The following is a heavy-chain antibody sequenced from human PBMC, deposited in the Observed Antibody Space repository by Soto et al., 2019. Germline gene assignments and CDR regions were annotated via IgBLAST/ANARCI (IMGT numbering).Heavy chain of an antibody. CDR3: ASGPRWDFDY. D-gene: IGHD1-26*01. CDR1: GGSISSYY. Sequence: QVQLQESGPGLVKPSETLSLTCTVSGGSISSYYWSWIRQPPGKGLEWIGYLHYSGSTHHNPSLKSRVTISVDTSKNQFSLKLSSVTAADTAVYYCASGPRWDFDYWGQGTLVTVSS. J-gene: IGHJ4*02. V-gene: IGHV4-59*01. CDR2: LHYSGST.